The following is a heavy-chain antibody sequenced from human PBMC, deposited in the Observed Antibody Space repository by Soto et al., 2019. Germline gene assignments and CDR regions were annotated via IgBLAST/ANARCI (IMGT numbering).Heavy chain of an antibody. V-gene: IGHV3-33*01. CDR2: IWYDGSNK. D-gene: IGHD2-2*01. CDR3: ARASLSSYEVDY. J-gene: IGHJ4*02. CDR1: GFTFSSYG. Sequence: GGSLRLSCAASGFTFSSYGMHWVRQAPGKGLEWVAVIWYDGSNKYYADSVKGRFTISRDNSKNTLYLQMNSLRAEDTAVYYCARASLSSYEVDYWGQGTLVTVSS.